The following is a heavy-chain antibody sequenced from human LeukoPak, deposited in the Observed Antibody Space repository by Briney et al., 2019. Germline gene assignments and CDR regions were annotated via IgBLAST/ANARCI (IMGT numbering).Heavy chain of an antibody. J-gene: IGHJ5*01. D-gene: IGHD3-3*01. CDR3: ARQDFWSGAFDS. Sequence: GGSLRLSCAASGFTFSSYNMNWVRQAPGQGLEWVSSITSGSSYIYYADSVKGRFTISRGNAKSSLYLQMHSLRAEDTAVYYCARQDFWSGAFDSWGQGTLVTVSS. CDR2: ITSGSSYI. V-gene: IGHV3-21*01. CDR1: GFTFSSYN.